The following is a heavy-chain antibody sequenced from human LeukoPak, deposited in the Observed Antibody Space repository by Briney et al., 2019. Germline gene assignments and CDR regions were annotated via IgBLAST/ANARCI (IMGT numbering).Heavy chain of an antibody. V-gene: IGHV3-9*03. CDR3: AKGDSSGYYYQAFHI. Sequence: GRSLRLSCAASGFTFDDYAMHWVRQAPGKGLEWVSGISWNSDSIDYADSVKGRFTISRDNAKDSLYLQMNSLRAEDMALYYCAKGDSSGYYYQAFHIWGRGTMVTVSS. J-gene: IGHJ3*02. CDR1: GFTFDDYA. D-gene: IGHD3-22*01. CDR2: ISWNSDSI.